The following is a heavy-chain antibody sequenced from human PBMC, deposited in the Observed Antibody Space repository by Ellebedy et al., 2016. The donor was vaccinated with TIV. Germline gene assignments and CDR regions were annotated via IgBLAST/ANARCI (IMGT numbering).Heavy chain of an antibody. J-gene: IGHJ6*03. Sequence: GGSLRLSXAASGFTVSSNYMSWVRQAPGKGLEWVAVISYDGSNEYYADSVKGRFTVSRDNSKNTLYLQMNSLRAEDTAVYYCARGGYGSHYYYYYYMDVWGKGTTVTVSS. V-gene: IGHV3-30-3*01. CDR2: ISYDGSNE. CDR3: ARGGYGSHYYYYYYMDV. CDR1: GFTVSSNY. D-gene: IGHD3-10*01.